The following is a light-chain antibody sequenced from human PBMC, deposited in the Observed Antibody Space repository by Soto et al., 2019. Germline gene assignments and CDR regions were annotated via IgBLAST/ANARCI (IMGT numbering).Light chain of an antibody. CDR1: QDISNY. CDR2: AAS. J-gene: IGKJ4*01. Sequence: DIQMTQSPSSVSASVGDRVVITCRASQDISNYLAWYQQKPGDAPELLIYAASRLKRGVPSRFSGSGSGTDFTLIIDSLQPEDFATYHCQQADIFPLTFGGGTKVEI. V-gene: IGKV1-12*01. CDR3: QQADIFPLT.